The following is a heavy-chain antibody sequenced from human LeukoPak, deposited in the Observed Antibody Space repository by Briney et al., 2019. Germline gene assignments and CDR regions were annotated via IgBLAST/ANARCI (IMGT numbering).Heavy chain of an antibody. J-gene: IGHJ3*02. CDR2: IYYSGST. V-gene: IGHV4-59*01. D-gene: IGHD3-16*01. CDR1: GGSISSYY. Sequence: PSETLSLTCTVSGGSISSYYWSWIRQPPGKGLEWIGYIYYSGSTNYNPSLKSRVTISVDTSKNQFSLKLSSVTAADTAEYYCARGLGLDAFDIWGQGTMVTVSS. CDR3: ARGLGLDAFDI.